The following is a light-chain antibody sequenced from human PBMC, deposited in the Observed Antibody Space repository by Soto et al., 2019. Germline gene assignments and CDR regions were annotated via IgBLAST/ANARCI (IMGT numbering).Light chain of an antibody. CDR2: DVS. J-gene: IGKJ5*01. CDR3: QQRSNWPRT. CDR1: QKISNY. Sequence: EIVLTQSPSTLSLSPGERAPLSCMASQKISNYLIWYQQKPGQAPRLLIYDVSNRATGIPARFSGSGSGTDFTLTISSLEPEDFAVYYCQQRSNWPRTFGQGTRLEIK. V-gene: IGKV3-11*01.